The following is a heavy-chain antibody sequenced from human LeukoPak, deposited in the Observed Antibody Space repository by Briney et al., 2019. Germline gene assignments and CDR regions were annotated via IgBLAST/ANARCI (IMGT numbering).Heavy chain of an antibody. CDR1: GFTFSSYA. V-gene: IGHV3-23*01. J-gene: IGHJ4*02. CDR3: AKKWSGGDSSVVAATDLDY. D-gene: IGHD2-15*01. Sequence: SGGSLRRSCAASGFTFSSYAMSWVRQAPGKGLEWVSAISGRGGSTYYANSVKGRFTISRDNSKNTLYLQMNSLRGDDTAVYYCAKKWSGGDSSVVAATDLDYWGQGTLVTVSS. CDR2: ISGRGGST.